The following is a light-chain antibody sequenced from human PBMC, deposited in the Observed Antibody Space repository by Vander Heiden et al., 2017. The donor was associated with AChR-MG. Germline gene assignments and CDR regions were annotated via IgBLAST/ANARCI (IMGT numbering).Light chain of an antibody. J-gene: IGKJ5*01. CDR1: QSVSSK. CDR3: QQYNNWPPAIT. CDR2: GAS. Sequence: VMTQSPATLSVSPGERVTLSCRASQSVSSKLAWYQQRPGQAPRLLIYGASTRATGIPARFSGSGSGTEFTLTISSLQSEDFALYYCQQYNNWPPAITFGQGTRLEIK. V-gene: IGKV3-15*01.